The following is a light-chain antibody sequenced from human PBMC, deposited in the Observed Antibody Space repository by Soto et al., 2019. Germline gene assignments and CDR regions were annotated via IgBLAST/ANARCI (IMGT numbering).Light chain of an antibody. CDR2: GAS. J-gene: IGKJ1*01. CDR3: LQDYTYPWT. V-gene: IGKV1-6*01. CDR1: QGISNE. Sequence: IQMTQSPSSLSASVGERVTITCRASQGISNELGWYQQRPGKAPKVLIYGASNLQSGVPSRFSGSASGTDFTLTISSLQPEDFATYYCLQDYTYPWTFGQGTKVDIK.